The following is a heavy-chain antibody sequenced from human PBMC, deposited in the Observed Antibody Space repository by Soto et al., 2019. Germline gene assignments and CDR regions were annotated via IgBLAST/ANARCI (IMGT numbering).Heavy chain of an antibody. CDR2: IYYSGST. Sequence: QVQLQESGPGLVKPSQTLSLTCTVSGGSISSGDYYWGWIRQPPGKGLEWIGYIYYSGSTYYNPSLKSRVTISVDTSKNQFSLKLSSVTAADTAVYYCARTVGIRIAAAGTGTIDYWGQGTLVTVSS. CDR3: ARTVGIRIAAAGTGTIDY. CDR1: GGSISSGDYY. V-gene: IGHV4-30-4*01. D-gene: IGHD6-13*01. J-gene: IGHJ4*02.